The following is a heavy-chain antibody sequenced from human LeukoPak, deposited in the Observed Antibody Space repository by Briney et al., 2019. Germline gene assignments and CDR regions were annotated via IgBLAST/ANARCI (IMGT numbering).Heavy chain of an antibody. CDR1: GYTLTELS. V-gene: IGHV1-24*01. CDR2: FDPEDGET. Sequence: ASVKVSCKVSGYTLTELSMHWVRQAPGKGLEWMGGFDPEDGETIYAQKFQGRVTMTEDTSTDTAYMELSSLRSEDTAVYYCATSLGYSYAKGIDYWGQGTLVTVSS. J-gene: IGHJ4*02. CDR3: ATSLGYSYAKGIDY. D-gene: IGHD5-18*01.